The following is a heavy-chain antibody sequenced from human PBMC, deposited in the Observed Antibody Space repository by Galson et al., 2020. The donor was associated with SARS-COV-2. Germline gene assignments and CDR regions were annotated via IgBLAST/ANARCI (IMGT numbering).Heavy chain of an antibody. D-gene: IGHD6-13*01. J-gene: IGHJ4*02. CDR1: GFTFSSYW. Sequence: GESLKISCAASGFTFSSYWMSWVRQAPGKGLEWVANIKQDGSEKYYVDSVKGRFTISRDNAKNSLYLQMNSLRAEDTAVYYCARVTIAAAAPADYWGQGTLVTVSS. V-gene: IGHV3-7*01. CDR3: ARVTIAAAAPADY. CDR2: IKQDGSEK.